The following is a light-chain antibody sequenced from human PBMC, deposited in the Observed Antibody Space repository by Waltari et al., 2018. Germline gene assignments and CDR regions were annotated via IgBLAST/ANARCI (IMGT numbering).Light chain of an antibody. J-gene: IGKJ4*01. CDR3: QQYNTYPLT. Sequence: DIQMTQSPSTLSASVGDRVTITCRASQSISTLLAWYQQKPGKAPKLRIYKASSLESGVPSTFSGSGSGTECTLTISSLQPDDFATYYCQQYNTYPLTFGGGTKVEIK. V-gene: IGKV1-5*03. CDR1: QSISTL. CDR2: KAS.